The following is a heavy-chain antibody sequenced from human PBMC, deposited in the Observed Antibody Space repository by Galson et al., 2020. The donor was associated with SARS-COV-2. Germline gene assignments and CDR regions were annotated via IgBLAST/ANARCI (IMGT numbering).Heavy chain of an antibody. V-gene: IGHV3-9*01. CDR2: ISWNSGSI. Sequence: GGSLRLSCAASGFTFDDYAMHWVRQAPGKGLEWVSGISWNSGSIGYADSVKGRFTISRDNAKNSLYLQMNSLRAEDTALYYCAKDQTGRCQWLRGPGVHFGYWGQGTLVTVSS. CDR3: AKDQTGRCQWLRGPGVHFGY. D-gene: IGHD6-19*01. CDR1: GFTFDDYA. J-gene: IGHJ4*02.